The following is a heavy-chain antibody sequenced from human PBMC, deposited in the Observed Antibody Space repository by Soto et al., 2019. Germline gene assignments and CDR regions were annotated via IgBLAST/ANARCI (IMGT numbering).Heavy chain of an antibody. CDR2: ISAGSGNT. D-gene: IGHD3-3*02. J-gene: IGHJ3*02. CDR1: GYTFSTYT. V-gene: IGHV1-3*01. Sequence: GASVKVSCKAAGYTFSTYTMNWVRQAPGQSLEWMGWISAGSGNTKYSQNFQGRVSITRDTSASTVYMELTGLKSEDTAVYYCARDTETLGPRANDALDIWGQGTMVTVS. CDR3: ARDTETLGPRANDALDI.